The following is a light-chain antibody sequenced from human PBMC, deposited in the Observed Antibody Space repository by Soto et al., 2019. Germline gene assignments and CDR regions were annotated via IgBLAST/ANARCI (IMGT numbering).Light chain of an antibody. CDR1: QSVRSSY. V-gene: IGKV3-20*01. CDR3: QQSGNSPPT. J-gene: IGKJ1*01. CDR2: GAS. Sequence: EIVLTQSPGTLSLSPGERATLSCRASQSVRSSYLAWYQQKPGQAPRLLIYGASSRATGIPDRFSGSGSGTDFTLTISRLEPEDFAVYYCQQSGNSPPTFGQGTKVDIK.